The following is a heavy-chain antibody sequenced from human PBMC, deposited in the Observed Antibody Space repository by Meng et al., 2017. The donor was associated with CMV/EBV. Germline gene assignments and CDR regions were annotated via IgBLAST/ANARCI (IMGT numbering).Heavy chain of an antibody. J-gene: IGHJ6*02. CDR3: AKRSNGYWDYYYYYGMDV. V-gene: IGHV3-9*01. D-gene: IGHD3-22*01. CDR2: ISWNSGSI. Sequence: GGSLRLSCAASGFTFDDYAMHWVRQAPGKGLEWVSGISWNSGSIGYADSVKGRFTISRDNAKNSLYLQMNSLRAEDTALYYCAKRSNGYWDYYYYYGMDVWGQGTTVTVSS. CDR1: GFTFDDYA.